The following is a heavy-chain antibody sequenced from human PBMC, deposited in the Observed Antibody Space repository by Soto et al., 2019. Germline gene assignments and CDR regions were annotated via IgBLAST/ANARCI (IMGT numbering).Heavy chain of an antibody. Sequence: QVQLVQSGAEEKKPGASVRVSCKASGYTFTTYAMHWVRQAPGQRLEWMGWINAGNGNTKYSQKFQGRVTITRDTAASTAYMELSSLRSEDTAVYYCARAVAVPADFDYWGQGTLVTVSS. D-gene: IGHD6-19*01. CDR1: GYTFTTYA. CDR3: ARAVAVPADFDY. CDR2: INAGNGNT. V-gene: IGHV1-3*05. J-gene: IGHJ4*02.